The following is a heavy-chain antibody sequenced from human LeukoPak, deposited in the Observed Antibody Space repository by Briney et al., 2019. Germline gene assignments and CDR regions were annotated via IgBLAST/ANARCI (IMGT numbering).Heavy chain of an antibody. CDR1: GGTFSSYA. D-gene: IGHD6-13*01. Sequence: SVKVSCKASGGTFSSYAISWVRQAPGQGLEWMGGIIPIFGTANYAQKFQGRVTITADESTSTAYMELSSLRSEDTAVYYCARPESVIAAAGLDAFDIWGQGTMVTVS. J-gene: IGHJ3*02. CDR2: IIPIFGTA. CDR3: ARPESVIAAAGLDAFDI. V-gene: IGHV1-69*13.